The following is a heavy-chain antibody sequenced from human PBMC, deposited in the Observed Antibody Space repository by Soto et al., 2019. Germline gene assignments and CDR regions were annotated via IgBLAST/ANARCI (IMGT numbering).Heavy chain of an antibody. CDR3: ATLWSGYYTWFDP. V-gene: IGHV1-69*13. J-gene: IGHJ5*02. D-gene: IGHD3-3*01. CDR2: IIPIFGTA. Sequence: SVKVCGKASGGRLSGDASSWVRQAAGQGLEWMGGIIPIFGTANYAQKFQGRVTITADESTSTAYMELSSLRSEDTAVYYCATLWSGYYTWFDPWGQGTLVTVYS. CDR1: GGRLSGDA.